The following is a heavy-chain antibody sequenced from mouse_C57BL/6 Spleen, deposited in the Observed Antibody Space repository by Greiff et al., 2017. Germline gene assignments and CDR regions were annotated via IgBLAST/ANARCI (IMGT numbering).Heavy chain of an antibody. CDR3: ARTGTSYYAMDY. Sequence: QVQLQQPGAELVRPGSSVKLSCKASGYTFTSYWMHWVKQRPIQGLEWSGNIDPSDSETHYNQKFKDKATLTVDKSSSTAYMQRSSLTSEDSAVYYGARTGTSYYAMDYWGQGTSVTVAS. J-gene: IGHJ4*01. V-gene: IGHV1-52*01. CDR1: GYTFTSYW. CDR2: IDPSDSET. D-gene: IGHD4-1*01.